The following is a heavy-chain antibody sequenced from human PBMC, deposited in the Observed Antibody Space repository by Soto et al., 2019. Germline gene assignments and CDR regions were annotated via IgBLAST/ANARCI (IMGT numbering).Heavy chain of an antibody. CDR1: GFTFSDYY. D-gene: IGHD5-12*01. V-gene: IGHV3-74*01. Sequence: GGSLRLSCAASGFTFSDYYMSWIRQAPGKGLEWVSRINSDGTSTNYADSVKGRFTISRDNAKNTLYLQMNSLRAEDTAVYYCARGSRGGYEGLDYRGPGTLVTVSS. CDR3: ARGSRGGYEGLDY. J-gene: IGHJ4*02. CDR2: INSDGTST.